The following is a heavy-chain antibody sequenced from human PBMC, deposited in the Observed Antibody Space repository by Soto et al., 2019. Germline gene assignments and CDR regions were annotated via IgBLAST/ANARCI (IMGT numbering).Heavy chain of an antibody. D-gene: IGHD2-21*02. CDR2: INSDGSST. J-gene: IGHJ3*02. V-gene: IGHV3-74*01. CDR3: ARVRYCGGDCPDAFDI. Sequence: PGGSLRLSCAASGFTFSSYWMHWVRQAPGKGLVWVSRINSDGSSTSYADSVKGRFTISRDNAKNTLYLQMNSLRAEDTAVYYCARVRYCGGDCPDAFDIWGQGTMVTVSS. CDR1: GFTFSSYW.